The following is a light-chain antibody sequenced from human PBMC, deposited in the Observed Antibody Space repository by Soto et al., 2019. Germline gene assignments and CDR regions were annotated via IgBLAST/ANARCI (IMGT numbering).Light chain of an antibody. Sequence: DIQMTQSPSTLSASVGDRVTITCRASQSITIWLAWYQQKPGKAPKLLIFDASSLESGVPSRFSGSGSGTEFTLTISSLQRDDFATYYCQQYNSYSWTFGQGTKVEIK. CDR1: QSITIW. CDR3: QQYNSYSWT. J-gene: IGKJ1*01. V-gene: IGKV1-5*01. CDR2: DAS.